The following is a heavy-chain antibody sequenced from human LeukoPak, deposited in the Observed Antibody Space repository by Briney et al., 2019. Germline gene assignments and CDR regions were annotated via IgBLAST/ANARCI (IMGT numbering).Heavy chain of an antibody. CDR2: ISISGSKT. D-gene: IGHD4-17*01. V-gene: IGHV3-23*01. CDR3: ANEIRPNDY. CDR1: GFTFSSYA. J-gene: IGHJ4*02. Sequence: GGSLRLSCAASGFTFSSYAMHWVRQAPGKGLEWVSAISISGSKTYYADSVKGRFTISRDNSKNTLYLQMNSLRAEDTAVYYCANEIRPNDYWGQGTQVTVSS.